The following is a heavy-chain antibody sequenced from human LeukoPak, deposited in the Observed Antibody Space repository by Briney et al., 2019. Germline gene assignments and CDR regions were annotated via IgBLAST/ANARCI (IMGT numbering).Heavy chain of an antibody. Sequence: GASVKVSCKASGYTFTDYYMHWVRQAPGQGPEWMGWINPNSGGTNYARKFQGRVTMTGDTSISTAYMELSRLISDDTAVYYCARDVVAYGSRKYGDFWGQGTLVTVSS. CDR3: ARDVVAYGSRKYGDF. CDR2: INPNSGGT. CDR1: GYTFTDYY. J-gene: IGHJ4*02. D-gene: IGHD3-10*01. V-gene: IGHV1-2*02.